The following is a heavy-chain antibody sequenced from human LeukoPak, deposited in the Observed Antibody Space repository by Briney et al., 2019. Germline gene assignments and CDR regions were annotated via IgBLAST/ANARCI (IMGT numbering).Heavy chain of an antibody. CDR1: GFTFSNVW. Sequence: GGSLRLSCAASGFTFSNVWMTWVRQAPGKGLEWIGRIKSKADGGATDYAAPVKGRFSISRDDSKSALYLQMNSLKTEDTAVYYCASSVDTAMVTVDYWGQGTLVTVSS. V-gene: IGHV3-15*01. CDR3: ASSVDTAMVTVDY. J-gene: IGHJ4*02. CDR2: IKSKADGGAT. D-gene: IGHD5-18*01.